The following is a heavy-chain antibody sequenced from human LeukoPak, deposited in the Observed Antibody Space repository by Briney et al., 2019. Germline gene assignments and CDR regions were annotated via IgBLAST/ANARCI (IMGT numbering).Heavy chain of an antibody. CDR2: ISSSSSYM. CDR3: ARDDYDILTGYWDFDY. D-gene: IGHD3-9*01. CDR1: GFTFSSYS. Sequence: GGSLRLSCAASGFTFSSYSMNWVRQAPGKGLEWVSSISSSSSYMYYANPVKGRFTISRDNAKNSLYLQMNSLRAEDTAVYYCARDDYDILTGYWDFDYWGQGTLVTVSS. J-gene: IGHJ4*02. V-gene: IGHV3-21*01.